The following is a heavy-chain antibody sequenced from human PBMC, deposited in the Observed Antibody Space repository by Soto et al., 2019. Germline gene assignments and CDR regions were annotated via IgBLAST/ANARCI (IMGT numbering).Heavy chain of an antibody. Sequence: QITLKQSGPTLVNPTQALTLTCTFSGFSLSTSAVGVAWIRQPPGKALQWLALIYWNDDKRHSPSLKSRLTITRGTSKNQVVLRMTKMGPVDTATYFCAHPRIVGTSRSGYYFDYWGQGTLVTVSS. CDR3: AHPRIVGTSRSGYYFDY. D-gene: IGHD1-26*01. J-gene: IGHJ4*02. CDR2: IYWNDDK. V-gene: IGHV2-5*01. CDR1: GFSLSTSAVG.